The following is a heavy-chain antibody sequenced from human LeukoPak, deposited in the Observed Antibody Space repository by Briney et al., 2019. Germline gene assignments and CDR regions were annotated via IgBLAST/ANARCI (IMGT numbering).Heavy chain of an antibody. V-gene: IGHV1-18*01. D-gene: IGHD2-2*03. Sequence: GASVKVSCKAYGYTFTSYGISWVRQAPGQGLEWMGWISAYNGNTNYAQKLQGRVTMTTDTSTSTAYMELRSLRSDDTAVYYCARDGYCSSTSCYLRYYYGMDVWRQGTTVTVSS. CDR1: GYTFTSYG. CDR2: ISAYNGNT. J-gene: IGHJ6*02. CDR3: ARDGYCSSTSCYLRYYYGMDV.